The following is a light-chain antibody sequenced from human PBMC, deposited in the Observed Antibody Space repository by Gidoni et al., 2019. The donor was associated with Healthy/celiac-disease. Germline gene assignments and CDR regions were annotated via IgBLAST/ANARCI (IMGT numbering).Light chain of an antibody. J-gene: IGKJ4*01. Sequence: DIVMTQSPISLPVTPGEPASISCRSSQSLLHSNGYNYLDWYLQKPGQSPQLLIYLGSNRASGLPDRCIGSVSGTDFTLKISRLEAEDVGVYYCMQALQTVTFGGGTKVEIK. CDR2: LGS. V-gene: IGKV2-28*01. CDR1: QSLLHSNGYNY. CDR3: MQALQTVT.